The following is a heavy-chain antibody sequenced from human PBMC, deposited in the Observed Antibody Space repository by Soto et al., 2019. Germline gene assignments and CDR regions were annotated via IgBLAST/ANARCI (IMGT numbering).Heavy chain of an antibody. CDR3: ARRVNYYDSSGSSWFDP. D-gene: IGHD3-22*01. CDR2: IYHTGTT. J-gene: IGHJ5*02. Sequence: SQTLCLTCAVAGGSISSSYWCSRIRQPPGKGLEWIGEIYHTGTTYYNPSLKSRVTISADRSKNQFSLKLNSVTAADTAVYYCARRVNYYDSSGSSWFDPWGQGALVTVSS. CDR1: GGSISSSYW. V-gene: IGHV4-4*02.